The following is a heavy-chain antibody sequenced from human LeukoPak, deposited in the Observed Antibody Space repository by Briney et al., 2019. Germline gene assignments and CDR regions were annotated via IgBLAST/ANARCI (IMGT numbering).Heavy chain of an antibody. V-gene: IGHV3-7*01. CDR3: ARENSGYNYGHPRYYGVDV. D-gene: IGHD5-18*01. CDR1: GFTFSNYW. CDR2: LKQDGSET. Sequence: GGSLRLSCAASGFTFSNYWMSWVRQAPGKGLEWVANLKQDGSETDSVDSLKGRFTLSRDNAKNLVYLQMNSLRAEDTAVYYCARENSGYNYGHPRYYGVDVWGQGTTVTVSS. J-gene: IGHJ6*02.